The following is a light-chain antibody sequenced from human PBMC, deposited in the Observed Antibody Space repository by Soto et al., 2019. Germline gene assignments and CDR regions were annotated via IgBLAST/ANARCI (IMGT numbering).Light chain of an antibody. Sequence: EIVLTQSPGTLSLSPGERATLSCRASQSVSSSYLAWYQQKPGQAPRLLIYGASSRATGIPDRFSGSGSGTDFTLTISRLEPEDFATYFCQQSHSLPLTFGGGTKVQIK. CDR1: QSVSSSY. V-gene: IGKV3-20*01. J-gene: IGKJ4*01. CDR3: QQSHSLPLT. CDR2: GAS.